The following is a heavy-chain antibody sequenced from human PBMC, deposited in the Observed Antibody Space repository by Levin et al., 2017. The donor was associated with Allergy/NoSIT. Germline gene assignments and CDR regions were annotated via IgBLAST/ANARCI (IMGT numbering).Heavy chain of an antibody. V-gene: IGHV3-23*01. J-gene: IGHJ4*02. CDR1: GFTFSSYA. CDR2: ISGSGGST. Sequence: GESLKISCAASGFTFSSYAMSWVRQAPGKGLEWVSAISGSGGSTYYADSVKGRFTISRDNSKNTLYLQMNSLRAEDTAVYYCAKEQSAAGTFFDPTGFDYWGQGTLVTVSS. D-gene: IGHD6-13*01. CDR3: AKEQSAAGTFFDPTGFDY.